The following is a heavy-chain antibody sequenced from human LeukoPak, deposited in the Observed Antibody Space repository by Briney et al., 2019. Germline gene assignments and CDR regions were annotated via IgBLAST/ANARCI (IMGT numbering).Heavy chain of an antibody. CDR2: IDPSDSYT. Sequence: GESLKISCKGSGYSFTSYWISWVRQMPGKGLEWMGRIDPSDSYTNYSPSFQGHVTISADKSISTAYLQWSSPKASDTAMYYCARPGFDCSSTSCYYYWGQGTLVTVSS. J-gene: IGHJ4*02. V-gene: IGHV5-10-1*01. D-gene: IGHD2-2*01. CDR3: ARPGFDCSSTSCYYY. CDR1: GYSFTSYW.